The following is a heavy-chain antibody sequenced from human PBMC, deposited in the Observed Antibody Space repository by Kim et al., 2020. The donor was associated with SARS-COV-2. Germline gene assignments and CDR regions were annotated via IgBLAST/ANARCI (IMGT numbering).Heavy chain of an antibody. CDR3: ARGRADSSLNY. J-gene: IGHJ4*02. D-gene: IGHD6-19*01. CDR2: T. Sequence: TDYNPSLESRVTISVATAKNQFSLKLASVTDADTAVYYCARGRADSSLNYWGQGTLVTVSS. V-gene: IGHV4-59*09.